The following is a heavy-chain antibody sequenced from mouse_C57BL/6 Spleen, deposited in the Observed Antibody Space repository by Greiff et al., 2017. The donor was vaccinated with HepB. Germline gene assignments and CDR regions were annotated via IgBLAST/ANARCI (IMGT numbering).Heavy chain of an antibody. CDR2: INPYNGGT. J-gene: IGHJ4*01. D-gene: IGHD1-1*01. CDR3: ARGAAYYGSSYYAMDY. CDR1: GYTFTDYY. Sequence: EVQLQQSGPVLVKPGASVKMSCKASGYTFTDYYMNWVKQSHGKSLEWIGVINPYNGGTSYNQKFKGKATLTVDKSSSTAYMELNSLTSEDSAVYYCARGAAYYGSSYYAMDYWGQGTSVTVSS. V-gene: IGHV1-19*01.